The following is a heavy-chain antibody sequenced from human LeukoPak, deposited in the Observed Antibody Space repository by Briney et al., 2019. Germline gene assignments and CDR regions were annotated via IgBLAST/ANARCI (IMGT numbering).Heavy chain of an antibody. D-gene: IGHD5-24*01. J-gene: IGHJ4*02. CDR2: ITSSSIYI. V-gene: IGHV3-21*01. CDR3: ARATSGIRDGYNWHFDY. CDR1: GFTFSSYT. Sequence: GGSLRLSCAASGFTFSSYTMNWVRQAPGKGLEWVSSITSSSIYIYYADSVKGRFTISRDNAKNSLYLQMNSLRAEDTAIYYCARATSGIRDGYNWHFDYWGQGALVTVSS.